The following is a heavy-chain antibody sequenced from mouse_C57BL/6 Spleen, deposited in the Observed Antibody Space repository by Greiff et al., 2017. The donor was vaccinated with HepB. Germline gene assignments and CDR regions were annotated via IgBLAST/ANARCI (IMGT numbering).Heavy chain of an antibody. Sequence: EVKLVESGGGLVQPGGSLSLSCAASGFTFTDYYMSWVRQPPGKALEWLGFIRNKANGYTTEYSASVKGRFTISRENSQSILDLQMNALRAEDSAAYYCTIYYGYGDYFDYWGQGTTLTVSS. CDR1: GFTFTDYY. D-gene: IGHD2-2*01. J-gene: IGHJ2*01. CDR3: TIYYGYGDYFDY. CDR2: IRNKANGYTT. V-gene: IGHV7-3*01.